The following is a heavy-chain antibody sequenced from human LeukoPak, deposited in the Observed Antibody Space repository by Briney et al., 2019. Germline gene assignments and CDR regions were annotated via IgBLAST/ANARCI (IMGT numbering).Heavy chain of an antibody. D-gene: IGHD3-16*01. CDR2: ISYDGGDK. CDR1: GFTFSSYA. J-gene: IGHJ4*02. V-gene: IGHV3-30*04. CDR3: VKEGVEYSYSYGDY. Sequence: GGSLRLSCAASGFTFSSYAMHWVRQAPGKGLEWVALISYDGGDKYYAESMKGRITISRDNAENTLYLQMNNLRPDDTAFYFCVKEGVEYSYSYGDYWGQGTLVTVSS.